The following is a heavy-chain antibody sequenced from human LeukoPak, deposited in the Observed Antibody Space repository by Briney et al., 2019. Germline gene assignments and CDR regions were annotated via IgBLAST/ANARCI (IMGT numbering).Heavy chain of an antibody. Sequence: GGSLRLSCAASGFTFSSYAMHWVRQAPGKGLEWVAVISYDGSNKYYADSVKGRFTIYRDNSKKTLHLQMNSLRAEDTAVYYCARDPAHDYWGQGTLVTVSS. J-gene: IGHJ4*02. V-gene: IGHV3-30*04. CDR2: ISYDGSNK. CDR1: GFTFSSYA. CDR3: ARDPAHDY.